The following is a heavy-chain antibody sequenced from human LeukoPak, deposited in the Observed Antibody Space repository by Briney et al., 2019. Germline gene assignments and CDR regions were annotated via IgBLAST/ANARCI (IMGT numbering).Heavy chain of an antibody. J-gene: IGHJ4*02. CDR2: IRQDGRDE. Sequence: PGGSLRLSCAASGFIFSDYYMSWIRQAPGKGLEWVATIRQDGRDEYYVDSVKGRFTISRDNAENSMYLQMNSVRVEETAVYYCVRDRALAHFDHWGQGALVTVSS. CDR3: VRDRALAHFDH. CDR1: GFIFSDYY. V-gene: IGHV3-7*01. D-gene: IGHD1-1*01.